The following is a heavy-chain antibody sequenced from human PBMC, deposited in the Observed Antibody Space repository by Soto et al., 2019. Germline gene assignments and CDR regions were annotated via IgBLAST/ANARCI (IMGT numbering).Heavy chain of an antibody. D-gene: IGHD3-10*01. V-gene: IGHV4-59*08. J-gene: IGHJ4*02. CDR2: IYYSGST. CDR3: ASQAPYYYGSGSYSIDY. Sequence: SETLSLTCTVSGGSISSYYWSWIQQPPGKGLEWIGYIYYSGSTNYNPSLKSRVTISVDTSKNQFSLKLSSVTAADTAVYYCASQAPYYYGSGSYSIDYWGQGTLVTVSS. CDR1: GGSISSYY.